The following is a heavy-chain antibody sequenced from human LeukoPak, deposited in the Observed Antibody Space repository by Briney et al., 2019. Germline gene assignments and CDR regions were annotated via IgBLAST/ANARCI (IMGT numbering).Heavy chain of an antibody. J-gene: IGHJ6*03. Sequence: SETLSLTCTVSVGPLSLYYWSGIPGPPRGGLGGIGYIYYSRNTNYNPSLKSRVTISVDTSKNQFYLKLSSVTAADTAVYYCARGSFWRGYYYYYYYMDVWGKGTTVTVSS. CDR3: ARGSFWRGYYYYYYYMDV. CDR2: IYYSRNT. D-gene: IGHD3-3*01. V-gene: IGHV4-59*13. CDR1: VGPLSLYY.